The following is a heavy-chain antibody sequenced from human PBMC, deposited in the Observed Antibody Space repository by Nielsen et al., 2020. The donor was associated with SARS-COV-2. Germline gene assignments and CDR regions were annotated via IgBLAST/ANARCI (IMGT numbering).Heavy chain of an antibody. Sequence: GGSLRLSCEASGFTFRSYGMHWVRQTAGKGLEWISAIGSAGDTYSPDSVKGRFTISRDNAKNTLYLQMNSLRAEDTAVYYCISMAFDIWGQGTMVTVSS. CDR1: GFTFRSYG. CDR2: IGSAGDT. V-gene: IGHV3-13*01. J-gene: IGHJ3*02. D-gene: IGHD3-10*01. CDR3: ISMAFDI.